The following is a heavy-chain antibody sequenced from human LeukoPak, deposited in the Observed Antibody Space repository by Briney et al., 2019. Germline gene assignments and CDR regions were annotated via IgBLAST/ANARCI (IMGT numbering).Heavy chain of an antibody. CDR3: AKVKGATTRYYFDY. D-gene: IGHD1-14*01. V-gene: IGHV3-9*01. CDR1: GFTFDDYA. Sequence: GRSLRLSCAASGFTFDDYAMPWVRQAPGKGLEWASGISWNSGSIGYADSVKGRFTIPRDNAKNSLYLQMNSLRAEDTALYYCAKVKGATTRYYFDYWGQGTLVTVSS. CDR2: ISWNSGSI. J-gene: IGHJ4*02.